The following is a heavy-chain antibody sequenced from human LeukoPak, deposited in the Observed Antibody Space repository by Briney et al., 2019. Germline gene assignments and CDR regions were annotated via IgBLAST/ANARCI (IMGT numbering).Heavy chain of an antibody. V-gene: IGHV4-34*01. CDR1: GGSFSGYY. D-gene: IGHD2-15*01. J-gene: IGHJ5*02. CDR2: IYYSGST. Sequence: SETLSLTCAVYGGSFSGYYWSWIRQPPGKGLEWIGSIYYSGSTYYNPSLKSRVTISVDTSKNQFSLKLSSVTAADTAVYYCARGAGYCSGGSCPNWFDPWGQGTLVTVSS. CDR3: ARGAGYCSGGSCPNWFDP.